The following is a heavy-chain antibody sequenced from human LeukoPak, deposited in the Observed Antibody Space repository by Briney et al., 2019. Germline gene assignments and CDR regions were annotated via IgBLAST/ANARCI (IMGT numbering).Heavy chain of an antibody. D-gene: IGHD5-12*01. CDR3: ARDIRLDY. CDR1: GFTFSSYA. Sequence: PGRSLRLSCAASGFTFSSYAMHWVRQAPGKGLEWVAVISYDGSNKYYADSVKGRFTISGDNSKNTLYLQMNSLRAEDTAVYYCARDIRLDYWGQGTLVTVSS. CDR2: ISYDGSNK. V-gene: IGHV3-30-3*01. J-gene: IGHJ4*02.